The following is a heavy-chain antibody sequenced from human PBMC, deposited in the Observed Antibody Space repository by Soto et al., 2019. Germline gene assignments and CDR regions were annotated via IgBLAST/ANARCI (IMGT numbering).Heavy chain of an antibody. D-gene: IGHD3-16*01. Sequence: VQLVESGGGLIQPGGSLRLSCAASGFTVSNNHMTWVRQAAGKGLELVSFVHGGGSTSYADSVKGRFTISRDNSKNTLYLQMYSLRAEDTAIYYCAGRLTTAASIDSWGRGTLVSVSS. V-gene: IGHV3-53*01. J-gene: IGHJ4*02. CDR3: AGRLTTAASIDS. CDR1: GFTVSNNH. CDR2: VHGGGST.